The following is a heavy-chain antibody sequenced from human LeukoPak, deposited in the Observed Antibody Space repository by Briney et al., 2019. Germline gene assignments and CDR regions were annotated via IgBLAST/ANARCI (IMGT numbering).Heavy chain of an antibody. D-gene: IGHD3-22*01. J-gene: IGHJ4*02. CDR3: ARLIPSGDYYDSSGYLDY. V-gene: IGHV4-31*03. CDR2: IYYSGST. CDR1: GGSISSGAYY. Sequence: SETLSLTCTVSGGSISSGAYYWSWIRQHPGKGLEWIGYIYYSGSTYYNPSLQSRVTISVDTSKNQFSLKLSSVTAADTAVYYCARLIPSGDYYDSSGYLDYWGQGTLVTVSS.